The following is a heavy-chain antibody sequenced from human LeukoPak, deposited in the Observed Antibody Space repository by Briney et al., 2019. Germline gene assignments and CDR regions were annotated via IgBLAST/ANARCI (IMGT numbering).Heavy chain of an antibody. J-gene: IGHJ4*02. CDR3: AKDERGFGEFNPDY. V-gene: IGHV3-23*01. CDR1: GFTFSSYA. CDR2: ISGSGGST. D-gene: IGHD3-10*01. Sequence: GGSLRLSCAASGFTFSSYAMSWVRQAPGKGLEWVSAISGSGGSTYYADSVKGRFTISRDNSKNTLYLQMNSLRAEDTAVYYCAKDERGFGEFNPDYWGQGTLVTVSS.